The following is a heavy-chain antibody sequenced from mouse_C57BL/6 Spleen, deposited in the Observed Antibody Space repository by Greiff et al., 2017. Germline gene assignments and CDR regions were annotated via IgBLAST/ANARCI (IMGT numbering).Heavy chain of an antibody. CDR3: ARADYYGSRYYSDY. J-gene: IGHJ2*01. Sequence: VQLKESGAELVKPGASVKLSCTASGFNIKDYYMHWVKQRTEQGLEWIGRIDPEDGETKYAPNFQGKATITADTSSNTAYLQLSSLTSEDTAVYYCARADYYGSRYYSDYWGQGTTLTVSS. D-gene: IGHD1-1*01. CDR2: IDPEDGET. CDR1: GFNIKDYY. V-gene: IGHV14-2*01.